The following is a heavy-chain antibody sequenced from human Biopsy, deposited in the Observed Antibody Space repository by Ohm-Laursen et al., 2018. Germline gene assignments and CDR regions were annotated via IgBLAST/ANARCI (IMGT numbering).Heavy chain of an antibody. D-gene: IGHD4-11*01. CDR3: ARDETRWDYSNYVSWHFDL. V-gene: IGHV3-30*03. J-gene: IGHJ2*01. Sequence: SLRLSCAASGFTFTSYGMHWVRQAPGKGLEWVSVISYDGSGEYYADSLQGRFTISRDNPKNTVDLQMNSLRAEDTAVYFCARDETRWDYSNYVSWHFDLWGRGTLVTVSS. CDR2: ISYDGSGE. CDR1: GFTFTSYG.